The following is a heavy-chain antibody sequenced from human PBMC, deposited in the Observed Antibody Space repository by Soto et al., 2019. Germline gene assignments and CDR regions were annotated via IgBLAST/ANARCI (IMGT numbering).Heavy chain of an antibody. Sequence: PSETLSLTCAVSGGSISSGGYSWSWVRQAPGKGLEWVSAISGSGGSTYYADSVKGRFTISRDNSKNTLYLQMNSLRAEDTAVYYCAKGVTIAPYYTDVWGKGTTVTVSS. V-gene: IGHV3-23*01. CDR1: GGSISSGGYS. CDR2: ISGSGGST. CDR3: AKGVTIAPYYTDV. J-gene: IGHJ6*03. D-gene: IGHD3-3*01.